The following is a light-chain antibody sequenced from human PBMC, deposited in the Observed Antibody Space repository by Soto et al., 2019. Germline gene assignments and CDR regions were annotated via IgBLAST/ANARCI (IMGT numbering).Light chain of an antibody. J-gene: IGLJ2*01. V-gene: IGLV4-60*03. CDR3: ETWDSDTRV. Sequence: QSVLTQSSSASASLGSSVKLTCTLNSGHSTYIIAWHQHQPGKAPRYLMKLEGSGSYNKGSGVPDRFSGSSSGADRYLTISNLQSEDEAAYYCETWDSDTRVFGGGTKLTVL. CDR1: SGHSTYI. CDR2: LEGSGSY.